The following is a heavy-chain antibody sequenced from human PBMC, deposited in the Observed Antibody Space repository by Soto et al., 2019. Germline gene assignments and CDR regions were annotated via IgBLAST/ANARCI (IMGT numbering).Heavy chain of an antibody. CDR3: ARWATGASSHGMDV. V-gene: IGHV4-4*07. D-gene: IGHD1-1*01. CDR2: IYSSGGT. Sequence: QVQLQESGPGLVKPSETLSLTCSVSGGSIDSYFWSWIRQPAGKGLEWLGRIYSSGGTNYNVSLESRVTMSVDTSKSQFSLELRSVTAADTAVYYCARWATGASSHGMDVWSPGTTVTVSS. CDR1: GGSIDSYF. J-gene: IGHJ6*02.